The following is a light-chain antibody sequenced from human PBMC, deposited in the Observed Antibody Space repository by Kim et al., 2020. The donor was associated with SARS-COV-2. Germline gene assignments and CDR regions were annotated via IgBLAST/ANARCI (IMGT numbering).Light chain of an antibody. V-gene: IGLV3-1*01. CDR1: KLGDNY. CDR3: QAWDSSTAHVV. CDR2: QGS. J-gene: IGLJ2*01. Sequence: SYELTQPPSVSVSPGQTASITCSGDKLGDNYASWYQQKPGQSPVLVIFQGSKRPSRIPERFSGSRSGNTATLTISGTQAVDEADYYCQAWDSSTAHVVFGGGTKLTVL.